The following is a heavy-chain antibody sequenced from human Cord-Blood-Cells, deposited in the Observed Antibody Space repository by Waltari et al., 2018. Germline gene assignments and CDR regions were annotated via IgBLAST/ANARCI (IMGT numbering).Heavy chain of an antibody. J-gene: IGHJ4*02. D-gene: IGHD6-19*01. Sequence: EVQRVESGGGLIQPGGSLSLSCAASGFTVSSNYMSWVRQAPGKGLEWVSVIYNWGSTYYADSVKCRFTISIDNSKNTLYLQMNSLRAEDTAVYYCAREGHSSGWSFDYWGQGTLVTVSS. CDR3: AREGHSSGWSFDY. V-gene: IGHV3-53*01. CDR1: GFTVSSNY. CDR2: IYNWGST.